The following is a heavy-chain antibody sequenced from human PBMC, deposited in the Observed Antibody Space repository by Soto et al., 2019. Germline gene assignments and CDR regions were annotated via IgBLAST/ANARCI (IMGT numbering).Heavy chain of an antibody. V-gene: IGHV4-59*07. CDR2: IYYSGST. Sequence: TLSLPCTVAVGSLRSYYWSWIRQPPGKGLEWIGYIYYSGSTDYNPSLKSRVTISVDTSKNQSSLKLSSVAAADTAMYFFARGTPSPLIVSSSRGPWFFHWGTRALITVYS. J-gene: IGHJ1*01. CDR3: ARGTPSPLIVSSSRGPWFFH. CDR1: VGSLRSYY. D-gene: IGHD2-15*01.